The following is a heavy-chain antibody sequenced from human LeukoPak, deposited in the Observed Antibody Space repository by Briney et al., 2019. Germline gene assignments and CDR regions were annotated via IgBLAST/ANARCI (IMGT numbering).Heavy chain of an antibody. CDR2: IYYSGST. CDR1: GGSISSYY. Sequence: PSETLSLTCTVSGGSISSYYWSWVRQPPGKGLEWIVYIYYSGSTNYNPSLKSRVTISVDTSKNQFSLKLSSVTAADTAVYYCARHVRGASNAFDIWGQGTMVTVSS. V-gene: IGHV4-59*08. D-gene: IGHD1-26*01. J-gene: IGHJ3*02. CDR3: ARHVRGASNAFDI.